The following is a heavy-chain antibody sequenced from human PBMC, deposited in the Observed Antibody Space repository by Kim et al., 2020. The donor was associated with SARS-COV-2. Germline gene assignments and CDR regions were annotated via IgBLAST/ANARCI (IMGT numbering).Heavy chain of an antibody. J-gene: IGHJ6*03. CDR3: AKEGYYYDSSGYYYRGLYYCYMDV. D-gene: IGHD3-22*01. CDR2: ISYDGSNK. CDR1: GFTFSSYG. Sequence: GRSLRLSCAASGFTFSSYGMHWVRQAPGKGLEWVAVISYDGSNKYYADSVKGRFTISRDNSKNTLYLQMNSLRAEDTAVYYCAKEGYYYDSSGYYYRGLYYCYMDVWGKGTTVTVSS. V-gene: IGHV3-30*18.